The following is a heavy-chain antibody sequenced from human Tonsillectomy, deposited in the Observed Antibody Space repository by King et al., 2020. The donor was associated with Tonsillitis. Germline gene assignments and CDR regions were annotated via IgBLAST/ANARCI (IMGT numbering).Heavy chain of an antibody. CDR3: AGSGATFDY. D-gene: IGHD3-3*01. CDR2: ISYSGST. J-gene: IGHJ4*02. Sequence: VQLQESGPGLVKPSQTLSLTCTVSGGSISRGGYYWRWIRQHPEKGLEWIAYISYSGSTYYNPSLKSRVTISVDTSKSQFSLNLSSVTAADTAVYYCAGSGATFDYWGQGTLVTVSS. V-gene: IGHV4-31*03. CDR1: GGSISRGGYY.